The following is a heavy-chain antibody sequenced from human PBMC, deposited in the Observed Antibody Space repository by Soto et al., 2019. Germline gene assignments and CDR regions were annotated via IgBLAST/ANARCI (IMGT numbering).Heavy chain of an antibody. CDR2: ISAYNGNT. V-gene: IGHV1-18*01. CDR3: ARDPPPPDY. CDR1: GYTFASYA. Sequence: ASVKVSCKASGYTFASYAISWMRQAPGQGLEWMGWISAYNGNTNYAQKLQGRVTMTTDTSTSTAYMELRSLRSDDTAVYYCARDPPPPDYCGQGTLVPVSS. J-gene: IGHJ4*02.